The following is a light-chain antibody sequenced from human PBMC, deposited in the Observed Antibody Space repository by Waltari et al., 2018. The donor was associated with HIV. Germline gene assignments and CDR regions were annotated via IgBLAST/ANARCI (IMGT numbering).Light chain of an antibody. J-gene: IGLJ1*01. V-gene: IGLV2-14*01. Sequence: QSALAQPASVSGSPGQSITISCAGAVVDSRPETYVSWYQQHPGRAPRLIIYMLSRRPSGVSDRFSGSSSGMSATLTISGLQSDDEAHYYCSSYSTITSLFVFGTGTRVTVL. CDR2: MLS. CDR1: VVDSRPETY. CDR3: SSYSTITSLFV.